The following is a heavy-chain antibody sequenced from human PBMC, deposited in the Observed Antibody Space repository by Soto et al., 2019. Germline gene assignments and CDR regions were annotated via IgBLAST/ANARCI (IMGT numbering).Heavy chain of an antibody. CDR3: ARGHDFWGHYCDS. Sequence: PSETLSLTCTVSGGSISSYYWSWIRQPPGKGLEWIGYIYYSGSTNYNPSLKSRVTISVDTSKNQFSLKLSSVTAADTAVYYCARGHDFWGHYCDSWGQGTLVTVSS. CDR2: IYYSGST. J-gene: IGHJ4*02. V-gene: IGHV4-59*01. CDR1: GGSISSYY. D-gene: IGHD3-3*01.